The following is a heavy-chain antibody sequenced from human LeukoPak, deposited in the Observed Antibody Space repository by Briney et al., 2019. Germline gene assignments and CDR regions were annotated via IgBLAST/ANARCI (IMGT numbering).Heavy chain of an antibody. CDR2: IYHGGST. J-gene: IGHJ4*02. V-gene: IGHV4-4*02. CDR3: AKGEDHGSGTVHFAS. Sequence: SETLSLTCAVSGGSISSSNWWSWVRQPPGEGLEWIGEIYHGGSTNYNPSLKSRVAMSVDRSRNQFSLQLSSVTAADTAVYYCAKGEDHGSGTVHFASWGQGTLVTVSS. CDR1: GGSISSSNW. D-gene: IGHD3-10*01.